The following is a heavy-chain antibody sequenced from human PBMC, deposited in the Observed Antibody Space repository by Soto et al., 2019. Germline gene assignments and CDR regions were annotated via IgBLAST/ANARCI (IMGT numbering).Heavy chain of an antibody. Sequence: ASVKVSCKASGYTFSSYGISWVRQAPGQGLEWMGWISGYNGNTNYAQKLQGRVTMTTDTPTSTAYMELRSLRSDDTAVYYCARVALYGSGSHYYYYGMDVWGQGTTVTVSS. CDR2: ISGYNGNT. V-gene: IGHV1-18*01. J-gene: IGHJ6*02. CDR1: GYTFSSYG. CDR3: ARVALYGSGSHYYYYGMDV. D-gene: IGHD3-10*01.